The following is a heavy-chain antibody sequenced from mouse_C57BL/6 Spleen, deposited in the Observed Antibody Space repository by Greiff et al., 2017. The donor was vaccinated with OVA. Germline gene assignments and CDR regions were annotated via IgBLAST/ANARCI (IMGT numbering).Heavy chain of an antibody. Sequence: EVNLVESGGDLVKPGGSLKLSCAASGFTFSSYGMSWVRQTPDKRLEWVATISSGGSYTYYPDSVKGRFTISRDNAKNTLYLQMSSLKSEDTAMYYCARQGGSYGERWYFDVWGTGTTVTVSS. CDR1: GFTFSSYG. CDR3: ARQGGSYGERWYFDV. CDR2: ISSGGSYT. V-gene: IGHV5-6*01. D-gene: IGHD1-1*01. J-gene: IGHJ1*03.